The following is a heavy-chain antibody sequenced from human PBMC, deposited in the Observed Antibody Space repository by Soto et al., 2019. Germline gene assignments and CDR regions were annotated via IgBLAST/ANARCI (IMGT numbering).Heavy chain of an antibody. V-gene: IGHV3-23*01. CDR3: AKDPFYDSSGYSDY. J-gene: IGHJ4*02. CDR2: ISGSGGST. CDR1: GFTFSSYA. Sequence: HPGGSLRLSCAASGFTFSSYAMSWVRQAPGKGLEWVSAISGSGGSTYYADSVKGRFTISRDNSKNTLYLQMNSLRAEDTAVYYCAKDPFYDSSGYSDYWGQGTLVTVSS. D-gene: IGHD3-22*01.